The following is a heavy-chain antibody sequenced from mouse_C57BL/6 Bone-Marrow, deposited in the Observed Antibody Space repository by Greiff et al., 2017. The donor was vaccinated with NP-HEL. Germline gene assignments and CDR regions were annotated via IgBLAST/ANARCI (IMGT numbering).Heavy chain of an antibody. CDR2: IYPRSGNT. V-gene: IGHV1-81*01. CDR3: ARLLSIYYYAMDY. D-gene: IGHD1-3*01. CDR1: GYTFTSYG. J-gene: IGHJ4*01. Sequence: QVQLQQSGAELARPGASVKLSCKASGYTFTSYGISWVKQRTGQGLGWIGEIYPRSGNTYYNEKFKGKATLTADKSSSTAYMELRSLTSEDSAVYFCARLLSIYYYAMDYWGQGTSVTVSS.